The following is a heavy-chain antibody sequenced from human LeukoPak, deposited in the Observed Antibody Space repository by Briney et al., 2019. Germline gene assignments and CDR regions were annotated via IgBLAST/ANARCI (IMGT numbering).Heavy chain of an antibody. V-gene: IGHV5-51*01. J-gene: IGHJ5*02. Sequence: GESLKISCKGSGYSFTSYWIGWVRQMPGKGLEWMGIIYPGDSDTRYSPSFQGQVTISADKSISTAYLQWISLKASDTAMYYCARSIGSSWTYNWFDPWGQGTLVTVSS. CDR3: ARSIGSSWTYNWFDP. D-gene: IGHD6-13*01. CDR2: IYPGDSDT. CDR1: GYSFTSYW.